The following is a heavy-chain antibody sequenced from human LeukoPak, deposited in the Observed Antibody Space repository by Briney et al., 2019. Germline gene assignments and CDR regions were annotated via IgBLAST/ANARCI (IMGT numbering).Heavy chain of an antibody. Sequence: TGGSLRLSCAASGFTFSSYNMHWVRQAPGKGLDWVAVIWYDGRNKYYADSVRGRFTISRDNAKNSLYLQMNSLRAEDTAVYSCARTYYYGSGSYIDTFDYWGQGTLVTVSS. V-gene: IGHV3-33*03. CDR3: ARTYYYGSGSYIDTFDY. CDR1: GFTFSSYN. J-gene: IGHJ4*02. CDR2: IWYDGRNK. D-gene: IGHD3-10*01.